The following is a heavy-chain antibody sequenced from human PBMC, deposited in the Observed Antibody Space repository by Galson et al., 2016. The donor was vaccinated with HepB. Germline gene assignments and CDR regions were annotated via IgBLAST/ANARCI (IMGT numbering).Heavy chain of an antibody. J-gene: IGHJ6*02. CDR1: GFPFTTSA. V-gene: IGHV3-21*01. CDR3: ARDERWPRGMDV. Sequence: SLRLSCAASGFPFTTSALNWVRQAPGKGLEWVSSISSSSNSIYDADSVKGRFTISRDNAKNSLFLQMNSLRAEDTAVYYCARDERWPRGMDVWGQGTTVTVSS. D-gene: IGHD6-19*01. CDR2: ISSSSNSI.